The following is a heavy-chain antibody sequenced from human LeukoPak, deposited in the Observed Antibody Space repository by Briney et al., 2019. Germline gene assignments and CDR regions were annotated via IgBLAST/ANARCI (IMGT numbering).Heavy chain of an antibody. CDR2: ISTSGNT. V-gene: IGHV3-23*01. CDR1: GFTFSRYA. CDR3: AKHLDSSGDYSYRY. J-gene: IGHJ4*02. D-gene: IGHD3-22*01. Sequence: PGGSLRLSCAASGFTFSRYAMNWVRQAPGKGLEWVSLISTSGNTHYADSVEGRFTISRDNSKNTLYLQMNSLRAEDTAVYHCAKHLDSSGDYSYRYWGQGTLVTVSS.